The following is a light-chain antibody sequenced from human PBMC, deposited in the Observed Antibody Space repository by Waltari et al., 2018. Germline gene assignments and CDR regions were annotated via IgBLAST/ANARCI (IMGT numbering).Light chain of an antibody. J-gene: IGLJ3*02. V-gene: IGLV3-10*01. CDR3: YSTDSSDTHRV. Sequence: SYELTQPPSLSVSPGQAARTTCPGEALPKTYAYWYQQKSGQAPVLVIYEDSKRPSGIPERFSGSSSGTTATLTLSGAQVEDEGDYYCYSTDSSDTHRVFGGGTKLTVL. CDR1: ALPKTY. CDR2: EDS.